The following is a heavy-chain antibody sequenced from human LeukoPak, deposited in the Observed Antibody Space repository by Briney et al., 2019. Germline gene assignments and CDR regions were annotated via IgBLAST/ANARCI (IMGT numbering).Heavy chain of an antibody. Sequence: RPSETLSLTCAVSGASVSSSSYYWVWIRQPPGGGLEWVGSLYHSGDTYYSPSLKSRVTISVDTSRNQVSLRLTSVTAADTALYYCARVVNIRVEYWGQGSLVTVSS. CDR1: GASVSSSSYY. CDR2: LYHSGDT. D-gene: IGHD3-3*01. J-gene: IGHJ1*01. V-gene: IGHV4-39*07. CDR3: ARVVNIRVEY.